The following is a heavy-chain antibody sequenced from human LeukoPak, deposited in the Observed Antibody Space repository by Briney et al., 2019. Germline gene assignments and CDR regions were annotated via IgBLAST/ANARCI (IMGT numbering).Heavy chain of an antibody. D-gene: IGHD2-15*01. Sequence: PSETLSLTCTVSGGSISSGSYYWSWIRQPPGKGLEWIGRIYTSGSTNYNPSLKSRVTMSDDTSKNQFSLKLSSVTAADTAVYYCARTLPKAHYCSGGSCYFHPYNWFDPWGQGTLVTVSS. CDR3: ARTLPKAHYCSGGSCYFHPYNWFDP. V-gene: IGHV4-61*02. J-gene: IGHJ5*02. CDR1: GGSISSGSYY. CDR2: IYTSGST.